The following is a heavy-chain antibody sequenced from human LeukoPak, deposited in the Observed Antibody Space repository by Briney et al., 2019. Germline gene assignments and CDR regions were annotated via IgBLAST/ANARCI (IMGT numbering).Heavy chain of an antibody. Sequence: GGSLRLSCAASGFTFSSYSMNWVRQAPGKGLEWVSSITSSSSYIYYADSVKGRFTISRDNAKNSLYLQMNSLRAEDTAVYYCARSYTSSRGTFDYWGQGTLVTVSS. D-gene: IGHD6-6*01. J-gene: IGHJ4*02. CDR3: ARSYTSSRGTFDY. CDR1: GFTFSSYS. V-gene: IGHV3-21*01. CDR2: ITSSSSYI.